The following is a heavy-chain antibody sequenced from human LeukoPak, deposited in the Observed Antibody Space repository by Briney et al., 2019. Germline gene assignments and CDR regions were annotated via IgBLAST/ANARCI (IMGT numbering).Heavy chain of an antibody. CDR3: ARQGYCSSTSCYGMYSSSGGGSGWVFDY. CDR1: GGSISSYY. Sequence: SETLSLTCTVSGGSISSYYWSWIRQPPGKGLEWIGYIYTSGSTNYNPSLKSRVTISVDTSKNQFSLKLSSVTAADTAVYYCARQGYCSSTSCYGMYSSSGGGSGWVFDYWGQGTLVTVSS. D-gene: IGHD2-2*01. CDR2: IYTSGST. J-gene: IGHJ4*02. V-gene: IGHV4-4*09.